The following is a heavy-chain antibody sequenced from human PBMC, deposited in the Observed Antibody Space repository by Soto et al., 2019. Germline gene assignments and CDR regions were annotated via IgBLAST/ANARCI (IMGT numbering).Heavy chain of an antibody. CDR3: ARDHFTAEQRPDSEYFQH. V-gene: IGHV1-18*01. Sequence: QVQLVQSGAEVKKPGASVKVSCKASGYTFTSYGISWVRQAPGQGLEWMGWISAYNGNTNYAQKLQGRVTMTTDTSTSTAYMELRSLRSDDTAVYYCARDHFTAEQRPDSEYFQHWGQGTLVTVSS. CDR1: GYTFTSYG. J-gene: IGHJ1*01. CDR2: ISAYNGNT. D-gene: IGHD6-25*01.